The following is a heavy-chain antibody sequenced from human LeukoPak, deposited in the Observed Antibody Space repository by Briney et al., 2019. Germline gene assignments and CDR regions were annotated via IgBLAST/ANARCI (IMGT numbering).Heavy chain of an antibody. CDR1: GFTFSDYY. Sequence: PGRSLRLSCAASGFTFSDYYMSWIRQAPGKGLEWVSYISSSGSTIYYADSVKGRFTISRDNAKNSLYLQMNSLRAEDTAVYYCARDRVPAATHWYFDLWGRGTLVTVSS. CDR2: ISSSGSTI. J-gene: IGHJ2*01. D-gene: IGHD2-2*01. CDR3: ARDRVPAATHWYFDL. V-gene: IGHV3-11*01.